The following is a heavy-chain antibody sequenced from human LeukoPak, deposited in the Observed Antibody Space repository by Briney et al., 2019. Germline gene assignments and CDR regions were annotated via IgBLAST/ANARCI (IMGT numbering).Heavy chain of an antibody. CDR3: ARGGIAARQARYYGMDV. CDR1: GGSLSGYY. V-gene: IGHV4-34*01. D-gene: IGHD6-6*01. CDR2: INHSGST. Sequence: SETLSLTCAVYGGSLSGYYWSWIRQPPGRGLEWIGEINHSGSTNYNPSLKSRVTISVDTSKNQFSLKLSSVTAADTAVYYCARGGIAARQARYYGMDVWGQGTTVTVSS. J-gene: IGHJ6*02.